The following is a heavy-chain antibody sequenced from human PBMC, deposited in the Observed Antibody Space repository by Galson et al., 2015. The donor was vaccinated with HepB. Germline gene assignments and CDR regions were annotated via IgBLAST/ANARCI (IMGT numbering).Heavy chain of an antibody. CDR3: AKTWCSGGSCYTYYFDY. CDR1: GYSFTSYW. CDR2: IDPSDSYT. D-gene: IGHD2-15*01. V-gene: IGHV5-10-1*01. Sequence: QSGAEVKKPGESLRISCKGSGYSFTSYWISWVRQMPGKGLEWMGRIDPSDSYTNYSPSFQGHVTISADKSISTAYLQWSSLKASDTAMYYCAKTWCSGGSCYTYYFDYWGQGTLVTVSS. J-gene: IGHJ4*02.